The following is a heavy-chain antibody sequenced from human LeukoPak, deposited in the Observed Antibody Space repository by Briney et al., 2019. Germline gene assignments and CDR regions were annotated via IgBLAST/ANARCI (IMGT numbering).Heavy chain of an antibody. CDR2: IYPGDSDT. CDR1: GYSITSYW. CDR3: ARQEMTTVVTYPDY. D-gene: IGHD4-23*01. V-gene: IGHV5-51*01. J-gene: IGHJ4*02. Sequence: GESLESSCKGSGYSITSYWFGRVRQIPGKGLEWMGIIYPGDSDTRYSRSFQGQVTISADKSISTAYLQWRSLKASDTAMYYCARQEMTTVVTYPDYWGQGTLVTVSS.